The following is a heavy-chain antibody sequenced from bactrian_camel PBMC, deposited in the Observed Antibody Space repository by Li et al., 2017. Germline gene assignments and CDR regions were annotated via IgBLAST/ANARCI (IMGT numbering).Heavy chain of an antibody. CDR3: TRYPDGGSWFAARY. CDR1: GFQFSDYP. V-gene: IGHV3S40*01. D-gene: IGHD6*01. CDR2: IANNGGSR. J-gene: IGHJ4*01. Sequence: VQLVESGGGLVPPGGSLRLSCAASGFQFSDYPITWVRQAPGKGLEWVSGIANNGGSRYYADSVKGRFTISRDNAKNVAYLQLNSLKIEDTAMYHCTRYPDGGSWFAARYWGQGTQVTVS.